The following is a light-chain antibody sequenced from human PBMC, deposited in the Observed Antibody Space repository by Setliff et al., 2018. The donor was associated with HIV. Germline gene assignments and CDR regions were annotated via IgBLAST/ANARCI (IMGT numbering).Light chain of an antibody. V-gene: IGLV2-11*01. CDR1: SSDVGNYNY. CDR3: CSYAGSYTFV. CDR2: YVN. J-gene: IGLJ1*01. Sequence: QSALTQPRSVSGSPGQSVTISCTGTSSDVGNYNYVSWYQHHPDKAPKLIIYYVNERPSGVPDRFSGSKSGNTASLTISGLQGDDEADYYCCSYAGSYTFVFGAGTKVTVL.